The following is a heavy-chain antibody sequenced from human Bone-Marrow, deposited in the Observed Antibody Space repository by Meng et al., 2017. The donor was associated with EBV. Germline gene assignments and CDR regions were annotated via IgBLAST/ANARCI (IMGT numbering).Heavy chain of an antibody. V-gene: IGHV1-8*01. CDR2: MSPDSGKT. J-gene: IGHJ4*02. CDR3: ARNLYGDGMRDY. Sequence: QSVAGVNTPGASMNVSLKCFGYHFSSFDTNWVRQATGQGLEWMGWMSPDSGKTGYAEKFQGRVTLTRDTSINTAYLELSSLTSEDTAVYYCARNLYGDGMRDYWGQGTLVTVSS. CDR1: GYHFSSFD. D-gene: IGHD2-21*02.